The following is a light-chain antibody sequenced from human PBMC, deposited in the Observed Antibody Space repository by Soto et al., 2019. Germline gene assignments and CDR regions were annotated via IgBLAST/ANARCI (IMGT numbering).Light chain of an antibody. CDR2: GTS. CDR1: QGIRNN. CDR3: LQHDTYPRT. J-gene: IGKJ1*01. V-gene: IGKV1-17*01. Sequence: DIQMTQSAASLFASVGDRVTITCRASQGIRNNLGWYQQKPGKAPKRLIYGTSNLQYGAPSRFSGSGSGTEFTLTITSLQPEDVATYYCLQHDTYPRTFGQGTKVDIK.